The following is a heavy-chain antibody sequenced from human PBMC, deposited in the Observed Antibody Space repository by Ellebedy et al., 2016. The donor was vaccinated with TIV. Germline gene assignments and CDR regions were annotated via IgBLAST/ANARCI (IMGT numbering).Heavy chain of an antibody. CDR3: ATGGGGYRPHY. CDR1: GLTFSDAW. Sequence: GGSLRLSCEASGLTFSDAWMNWVRQAPGKGLEWVGRIKSKTDGGTTDFAAPGKGRFTISRDDSKSMLYLQMNSLNIEDTAVYFCATGGGGYRPHYWGQGTLVTVSS. D-gene: IGHD1-26*01. CDR2: IKSKTDGGTT. V-gene: IGHV3-15*07. J-gene: IGHJ4*02.